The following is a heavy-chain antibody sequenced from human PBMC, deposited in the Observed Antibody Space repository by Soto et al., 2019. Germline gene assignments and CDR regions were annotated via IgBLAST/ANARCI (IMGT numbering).Heavy chain of an antibody. D-gene: IGHD6-19*01. J-gene: IGHJ4*02. CDR1: GFTFSSYF. V-gene: IGHV3-30*18. CDR2: IPYDGSNK. CDR3: AKDGDRWYSSGWYGIDY. Sequence: GGSLRLSCAVSGFTFSSYFKRSGRQPPGEGLVWVAVIPYDGSNKYYADSVKGRFTISRDKSKNTLYLQMNSLRAEDTAVYYGAKDGDRWYSSGWYGIDYWGQGTLVTVSS.